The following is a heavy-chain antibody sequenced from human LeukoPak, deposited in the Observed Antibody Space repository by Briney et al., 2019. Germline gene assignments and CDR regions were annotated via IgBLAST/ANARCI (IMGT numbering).Heavy chain of an antibody. CDR2: INAGNGNT. J-gene: IGHJ6*02. V-gene: IGHV1-3*01. CDR1: GYTFTSYA. D-gene: IGHD4-17*01. Sequence: ASVKVSCKASGYTFTSYAMHWVRQAPGQRLEWMGWINAGNGNTNYAQKLQGRVTMTTDTSTSTAYMELRSLRSDDTAVYYCARDRVLHDYGDYVGFYYYYGMDVWGQGTTVTVSS. CDR3: ARDRVLHDYGDYVGFYYYYGMDV.